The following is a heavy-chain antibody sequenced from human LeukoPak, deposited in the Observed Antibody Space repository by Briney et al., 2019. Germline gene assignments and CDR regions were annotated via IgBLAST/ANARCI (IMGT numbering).Heavy chain of an antibody. J-gene: IGHJ4*02. CDR3: ARDASGTYYAGHFCDL. CDR2: IYSDGIT. D-gene: IGHD1-26*01. V-gene: IGHV3-66*01. CDR1: GFTVRSNY. Sequence: GGSLRLSCVGSGFTVRSNYMSWVRQAPGKGLEWVSVIYSDGITYYTDSLKGRFTISRDNGNNTLYLQMSRLKAEDTAVYYCARDASGTYYAGHFCDLWGKGTLVTVS.